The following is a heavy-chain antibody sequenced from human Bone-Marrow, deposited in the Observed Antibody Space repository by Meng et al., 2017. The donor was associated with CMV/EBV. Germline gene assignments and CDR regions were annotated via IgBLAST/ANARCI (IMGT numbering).Heavy chain of an antibody. D-gene: IGHD2-21*01. J-gene: IGHJ6*02. Sequence: GGSLRLSCAASGFTFSDYYMSWIRQAPGKGLEWVSYISSSGSTIYYADSVKGRFTISRDNAKNSLYLQMNSLRAEDTAVYYCARRHCGGNCFTYAMDVWGQGTTVTVSS. CDR2: ISSSGSTI. V-gene: IGHV3-11*04. CDR3: ARRHCGGNCFTYAMDV. CDR1: GFTFSDYY.